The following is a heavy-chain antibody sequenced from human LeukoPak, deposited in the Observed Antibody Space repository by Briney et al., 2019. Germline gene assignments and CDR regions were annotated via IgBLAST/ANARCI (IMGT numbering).Heavy chain of an antibody. Sequence: SVKVSCKASGGTFGSYVISWVRQAPGPGLEWMGGIIPIFGTANYAQKFQGRVTITADESTSTAYMELSSLRSEDTAVYYCARSKALRLDDIYYWGQGTLVTVSS. D-gene: IGHD3-9*01. CDR1: GGTFGSYV. CDR3: ARSKALRLDDIYY. J-gene: IGHJ4*02. V-gene: IGHV1-69*13. CDR2: IIPIFGTA.